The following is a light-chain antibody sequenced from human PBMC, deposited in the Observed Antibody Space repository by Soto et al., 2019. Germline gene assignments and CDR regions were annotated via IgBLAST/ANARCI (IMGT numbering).Light chain of an antibody. CDR1: SSDVGKYNY. J-gene: IGLJ2*01. CDR2: EVS. Sequence: QSALTQPASVSGSPGQSITISCTGTSSDVGKYNYVSWYQQHPAKAPKLMIFEVSNRPSGVSNRFSGSKSGNTASLTISGLHAEDEAEYYCSSYTGSSSNTEVFGGGTKLTVL. CDR3: SSYTGSSSNTEV. V-gene: IGLV2-14*01.